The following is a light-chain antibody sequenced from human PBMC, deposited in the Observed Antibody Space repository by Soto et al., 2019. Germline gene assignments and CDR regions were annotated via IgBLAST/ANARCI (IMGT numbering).Light chain of an antibody. CDR3: QQYNSYS. Sequence: VQMAKSPYSVSGSVGDRVTITCRASQGISSWLAWYQQKPGKAPKLLIYDASSLESGVPSRFSGSGSGTEFTLTTSSLQPDDFATYYCQQYNSYSFGQGAKVDIK. CDR2: DAS. J-gene: IGKJ1*01. CDR1: QGISSW. V-gene: IGKV1-5*01.